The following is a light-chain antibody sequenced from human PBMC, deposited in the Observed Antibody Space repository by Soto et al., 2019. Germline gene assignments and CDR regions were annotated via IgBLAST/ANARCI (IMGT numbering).Light chain of an antibody. CDR1: QSVSSSY. J-gene: IGKJ2*01. CDR3: QQYGSSHT. V-gene: IGKV3-20*01. Sequence: EIVLTQSPGTLSLSPGETATLSCRASQSVSSSYLAWYQQKPGQAPRLLIYGASTRATGIPDNFSGSGSGTDFTLTISRLEPEDFAVYHCQQYGSSHTFGQGTKLEIK. CDR2: GAS.